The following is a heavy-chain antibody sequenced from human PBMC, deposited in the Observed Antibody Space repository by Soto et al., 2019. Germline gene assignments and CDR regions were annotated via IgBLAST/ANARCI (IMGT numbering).Heavy chain of an antibody. D-gene: IGHD1-26*01. V-gene: IGHV3-9*01. CDR1: GFTIDTYA. J-gene: IGHJ5*02. CDR3: ARDNPGLDGNPYSTCFGP. Sequence: LRLSCAASGFTIDTYAMHWVRQAPGKVLEWVAGINWDSGKIGYADSVKGRLSISRDHAKNSLYLQMSSLKPEDTAFYFCARDNPGLDGNPYSTCFGPLSRGT. CDR2: INWDSGKI.